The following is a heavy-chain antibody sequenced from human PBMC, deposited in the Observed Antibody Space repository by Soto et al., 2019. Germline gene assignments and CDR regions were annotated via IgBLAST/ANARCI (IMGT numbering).Heavy chain of an antibody. CDR2: IYYSGCT. Sequence: QVQLQESGPGLVKPSETLSLTCTVSGGSISSYYWSWIRQPPGKGLEWIGYIYYSGCTNYNPSLKSRVTISVDTSKNQFSLKLSSVTAADTAVYYCARHDTYCSGGSCYGPYFGYWGQGTLVTVSS. D-gene: IGHD2-15*01. CDR1: GGSISSYY. V-gene: IGHV4-59*08. CDR3: ARHDTYCSGGSCYGPYFGY. J-gene: IGHJ4*02.